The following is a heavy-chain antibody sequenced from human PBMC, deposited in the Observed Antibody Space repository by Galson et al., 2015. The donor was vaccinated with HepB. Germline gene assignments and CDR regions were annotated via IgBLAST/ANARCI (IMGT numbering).Heavy chain of an antibody. D-gene: IGHD3-16*01. Sequence: CAISGDSVYSNNVAWNWIRQSPSRGLEWLGRTYYRSKWNNEYAISVKSRITVNPDISKNQFSLQLNSVTPEDTAVYFCARGGRFSFDYWGPGTLVTVSS. CDR2: TYYRSKWNN. CDR1: GDSVYSNNVA. V-gene: IGHV6-1*01. J-gene: IGHJ4*02. CDR3: ARGGRFSFDY.